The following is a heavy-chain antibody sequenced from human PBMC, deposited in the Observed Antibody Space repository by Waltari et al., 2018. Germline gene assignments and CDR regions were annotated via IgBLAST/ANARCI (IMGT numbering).Heavy chain of an antibody. CDR2: LYYTGNT. D-gene: IGHD3-3*01. CDR3: ARHMPYYDSIYYFDY. Sequence: QLQLQESGPGLVKPSETLSLTCSVSGGSISSSSFFWGWLRQPPGKGLEWIGSLYYTGNTYYNPSLKSRVTISADTSKNQFALKLSSVTAADTAVYYCARHMPYYDSIYYFDYWGQGTLVTVSS. V-gene: IGHV4-39*01. CDR1: GGSISSSSFF. J-gene: IGHJ4*02.